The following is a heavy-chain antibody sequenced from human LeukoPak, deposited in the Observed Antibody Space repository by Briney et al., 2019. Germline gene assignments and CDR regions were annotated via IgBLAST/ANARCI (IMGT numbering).Heavy chain of an antibody. V-gene: IGHV3-7*01. CDR1: GFTFSSYS. D-gene: IGHD5-12*01. CDR3: ARVGYSGWNLEY. Sequence: QAGGSLRLSCAASGFTFSSYSMNWVRQAPGKGLGWVANINQGGSVKYYVDSVKGRFTISRDDAKNSLYVQMNSLRDEDTAVYYCARVGYSGWNLEYWGQGTLVTVSS. J-gene: IGHJ4*02. CDR2: INQGGSVK.